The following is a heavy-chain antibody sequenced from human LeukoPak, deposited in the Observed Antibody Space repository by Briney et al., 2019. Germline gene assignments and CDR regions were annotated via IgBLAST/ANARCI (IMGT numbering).Heavy chain of an antibody. CDR1: GYTFTSYG. V-gene: IGHV1-18*01. J-gene: IGHJ5*02. CDR3: ARDSYDYVWGSYRTLNS. Sequence: ASVKVSCKASGYTFTSYGITWVRQAPGQGLEWMGWISAYNGNTNYAQKVQGRVTMTTDTSTNTAYIELRSLRSDDTAVYYCARDSYDYVWGSYRTLNSWGQGTLVTVSS. D-gene: IGHD3-16*02. CDR2: ISAYNGNT.